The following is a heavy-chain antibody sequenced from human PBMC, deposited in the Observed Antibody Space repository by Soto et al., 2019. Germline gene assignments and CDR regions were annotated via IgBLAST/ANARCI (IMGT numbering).Heavy chain of an antibody. CDR3: ARAVPMTARPDYNWFDP. CDR1: GGSISSGGYY. Sequence: SETLSLTCTVSGGSISSGGYYWSWIRQHPGKGLEWIGYIYYSGSTYYNPSLKSRVTISVDTSKNQFSLKLSSVTAADTAVYYCARAVPMTARPDYNWFDPWGQGTLVTVSS. V-gene: IGHV4-31*03. CDR2: IYYSGST. D-gene: IGHD6-6*01. J-gene: IGHJ5*02.